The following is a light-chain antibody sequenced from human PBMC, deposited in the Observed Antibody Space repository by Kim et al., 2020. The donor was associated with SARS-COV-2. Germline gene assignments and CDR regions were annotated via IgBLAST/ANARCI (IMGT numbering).Light chain of an antibody. J-gene: IGKJ2*01. CDR3: QQYNSFPYT. CDR1: QRISTW. CDR2: GAS. V-gene: IGKV1-5*03. Sequence: DIQMTQSPSTLSASVGDRVTITCRASQRISTWLAWYQQKPGRAPDVLIYGASSLEVGVPSRFSGSGSGTQFTLTISSLQPEDFATYYCQQYNSFPYTFGQGTKLEIK.